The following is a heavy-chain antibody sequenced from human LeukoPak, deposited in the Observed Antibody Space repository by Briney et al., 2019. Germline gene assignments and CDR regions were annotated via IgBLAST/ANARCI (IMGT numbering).Heavy chain of an antibody. V-gene: IGHV3-48*03. D-gene: IGHD6-19*01. Sequence: GGSLRLSCVASGFIFSNYEMNWVRQAPGKGLEWLSYISSSGSTIYYADCVKGRFTISRDNAKKSLYLQMNSLRAEDTAVYFCARSDEITVADSYYYYAMDVWGKGTTATVSS. J-gene: IGHJ6*04. CDR1: GFIFSNYE. CDR3: ARSDEITVADSYYYYAMDV. CDR2: ISSSGSTI.